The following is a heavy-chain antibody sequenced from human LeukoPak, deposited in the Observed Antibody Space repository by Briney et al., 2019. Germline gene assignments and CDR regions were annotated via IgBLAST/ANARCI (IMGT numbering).Heavy chain of an antibody. CDR3: ARGNYYDSSGYY. J-gene: IGHJ4*02. V-gene: IGHV4-34*01. Sequence: KASETLSLTCAVYGGSFSGYYWSWIRQPPGKGLEWIGEINHSGSTNYNPSLKSRVTISVDTSKNQFSLKLSSVTAADTAVYYCARGNYYDSSGYYWGLGTLVTVSS. D-gene: IGHD3-22*01. CDR1: GGSFSGYY. CDR2: INHSGST.